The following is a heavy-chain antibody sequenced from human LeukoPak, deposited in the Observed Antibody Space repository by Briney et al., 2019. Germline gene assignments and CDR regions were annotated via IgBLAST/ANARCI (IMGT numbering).Heavy chain of an antibody. CDR1: GGSISSNC. Sequence: GTLSLTCSVSGGSISSNCWGWVRQPPGKGREWIGYCPYSGNTNYNPSLKSRATISVDISNNQLSLTLNSVTAADTAVYYCARSASSTSRSAFDIWGQGTRVTASS. J-gene: IGHJ3*02. CDR3: ARSASSTSRSAFDI. V-gene: IGHV4-59*13. CDR2: CPYSGNT.